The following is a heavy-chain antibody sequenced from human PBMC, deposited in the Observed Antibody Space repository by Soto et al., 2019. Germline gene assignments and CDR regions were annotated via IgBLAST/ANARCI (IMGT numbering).Heavy chain of an antibody. Sequence: GGSLRLSCADSGFSFSISPMHWVRQAPGKGPEWVALISYDGTNKFYADSVKGRFTISRDNSKSTLYLQVDSLRPEDAAVYYCARDPKTSGGQHWAFNYFDSWGQGTLVTVSS. CDR2: ISYDGTNK. J-gene: IGHJ4*02. V-gene: IGHV3-30-3*01. D-gene: IGHD7-27*01. CDR3: ARDPKTSGGQHWAFNYFDS. CDR1: GFSFSISP.